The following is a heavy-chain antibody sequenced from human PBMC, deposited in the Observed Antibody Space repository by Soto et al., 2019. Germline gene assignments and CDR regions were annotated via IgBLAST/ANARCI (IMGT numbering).Heavy chain of an antibody. CDR1: GFTFSSYA. V-gene: IGHV3-30-3*01. CDR2: ISYDGSNK. J-gene: IGHJ4*02. D-gene: IGHD3-10*01. Sequence: QVQLVESGGGVVQPGRSLRLSYAASGFTFSSYAMHWVRQAPGKGLEWVAVISYDGSNKYYADSVKGRFTISRDNSKNTLYLQMNSLRAEDTAVYYCARVAPSSGVRGEFDYWGQGTLVTVSS. CDR3: ARVAPSSGVRGEFDY.